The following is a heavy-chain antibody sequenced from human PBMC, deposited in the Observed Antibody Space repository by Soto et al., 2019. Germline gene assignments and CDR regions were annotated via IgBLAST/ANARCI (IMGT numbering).Heavy chain of an antibody. CDR2: SYYSGST. J-gene: IGHJ6*02. CDR3: ARSKWELYYYGMDV. V-gene: IGHV4-59*01. Sequence: SETLSLTCTVSGGSISSYYWSWIRQPPGKGLEWIGYSYYSGSTNYNPSLKSRVTISVDTSKNQFSLKLSSVTAADTAVYYCARSKWELYYYGMDVWGQGTTVTVSS. CDR1: GGSISSYY. D-gene: IGHD1-26*01.